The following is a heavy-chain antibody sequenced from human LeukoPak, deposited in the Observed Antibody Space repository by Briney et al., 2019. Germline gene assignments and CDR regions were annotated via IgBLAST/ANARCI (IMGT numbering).Heavy chain of an antibody. Sequence: PGGSLSLSCAASGFTLSRYGMHWVRQAPGKGLEWVTAISYDGSNKYYADSVTGRFTISRDNPKNTLYVQMNSLRAEDTAVYYCAKEGYSRGYYSYYYMDVWGKGTTVTVSS. D-gene: IGHD6-13*01. CDR1: GFTLSRYG. J-gene: IGHJ6*03. CDR2: ISYDGSNK. CDR3: AKEGYSRGYYSYYYMDV. V-gene: IGHV3-30*04.